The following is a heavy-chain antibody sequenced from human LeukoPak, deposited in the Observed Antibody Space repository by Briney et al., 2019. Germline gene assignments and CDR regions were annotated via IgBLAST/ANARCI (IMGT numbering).Heavy chain of an antibody. Sequence: GGTLRLSCAASGFTFSSHGMNWVRQAPGKGLEWVSGSSSIGGRTYYADSVKGRFTVTRDNSRNTLHLQMNSLRVEDTGVYYCAKDDAWGRFYHWGQGTLVTVSS. V-gene: IGHV3-23*01. CDR1: GFTFSSHG. D-gene: IGHD3-16*01. CDR2: SSSIGGRT. CDR3: AKDDAWGRFYH. J-gene: IGHJ1*01.